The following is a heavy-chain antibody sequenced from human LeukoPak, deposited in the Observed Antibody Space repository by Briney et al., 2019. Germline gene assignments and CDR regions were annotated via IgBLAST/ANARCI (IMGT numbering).Heavy chain of an antibody. CDR2: INPSGGST. V-gene: IGHV1-46*01. D-gene: IGHD3-3*01. CDR1: GYTFGTHW. CDR3: ARARYETRIWPKSRYDYYHYMDV. J-gene: IGHJ6*03. Sequence: ASVKVSCKPSGYTFGTHWMHWVRQAPGQGLEWMGIINPSGGSTSYAQKFQGRVTMTRDMSTSTVYMELSSLRSEDTAVYYCARARYETRIWPKSRYDYYHYMDVWGKGTTVTVSS.